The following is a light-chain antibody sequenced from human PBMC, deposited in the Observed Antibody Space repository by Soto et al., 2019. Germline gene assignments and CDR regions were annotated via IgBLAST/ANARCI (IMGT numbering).Light chain of an antibody. CDR3: QKYNSYPWT. Sequence: DIQMTHSPSPLSASVGDRATITCRASQSISSRLAWYQQKPWKAPKLLIYKAPSLESGLPSRFSGSGSVTEFPLTICSLQPDDVAAYCGQKYNSYPWTGGQGTKVEIK. CDR1: QSISSR. V-gene: IGKV1-5*03. CDR2: KAP. J-gene: IGKJ1*01.